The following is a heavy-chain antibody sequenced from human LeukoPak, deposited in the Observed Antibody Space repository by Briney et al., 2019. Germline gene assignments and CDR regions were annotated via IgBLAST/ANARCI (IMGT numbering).Heavy chain of an antibody. J-gene: IGHJ4*02. CDR2: IYHSGST. CDR1: GGSISSSNW. CDR3: ARGITLIRGVISFDY. Sequence: SGTLSLTCAVSGGSISSSNWWSWVRQPPGKGLEWIGEIYHSGSTNYSPSLKSRVTISVDKSKSQLSLNLSSVTAADTAVYYCARGITLIRGVISFDYWGQGTLVTVSS. D-gene: IGHD3-10*01. V-gene: IGHV4-4*02.